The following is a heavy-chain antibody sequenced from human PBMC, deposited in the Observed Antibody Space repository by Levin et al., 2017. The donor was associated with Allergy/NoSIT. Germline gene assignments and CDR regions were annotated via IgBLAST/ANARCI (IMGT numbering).Heavy chain of an antibody. D-gene: IGHD6-19*01. Sequence: PGGSLRLSCAASGFTFSSYGMHWVRQAPGKGLEWVAVISYDGSNKYYADSVKGRFTISRDNSKNTLYLQMNSLRAEDTAVYYCAKGEQWLVLTWYFDSWGRGTLVTVSS. CDR1: GFTFSSYG. CDR3: AKGEQWLVLTWYFDS. V-gene: IGHV3-30*18. J-gene: IGHJ2*01. CDR2: ISYDGSNK.